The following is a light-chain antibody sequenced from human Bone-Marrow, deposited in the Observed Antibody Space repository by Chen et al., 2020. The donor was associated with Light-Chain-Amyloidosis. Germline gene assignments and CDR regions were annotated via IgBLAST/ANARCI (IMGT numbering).Light chain of an antibody. J-gene: IGLJ1*01. V-gene: IGLV2-14*01. CDR3: SSYTITNTLV. CDR2: EVT. Sequence: QSALTQPASVSGSPGQSITISCPGTSSDVGGDNHVSWYQQPPDKPPKLMIYEVTNRPSWVPDRFSGSKSDNTASLTISGLQTEDEADYFCSSYTITNTLVFGSGTRVTVL. CDR1: SSDVGGDNH.